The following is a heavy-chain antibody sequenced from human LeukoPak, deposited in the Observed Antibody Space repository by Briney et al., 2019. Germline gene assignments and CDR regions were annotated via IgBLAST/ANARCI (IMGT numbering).Heavy chain of an antibody. D-gene: IGHD5-12*01. V-gene: IGHV4-34*01. Sequence: SETLSLTCAVYGGSFSGYYWSWIRQPPGKGLEWIGEINHSGSTNYIPSLKSRVTISVDTSKNQFSLKLSSVTAADTAVFYCARGGVEERSGYDPFFDYWGQGTLVTVSS. CDR2: INHSGST. J-gene: IGHJ4*02. CDR1: GGSFSGYY. CDR3: ARGGVEERSGYDPFFDY.